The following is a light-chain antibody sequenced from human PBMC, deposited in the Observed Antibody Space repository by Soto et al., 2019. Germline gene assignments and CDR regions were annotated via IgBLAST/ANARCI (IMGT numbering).Light chain of an antibody. V-gene: IGKV3-11*01. CDR2: DAS. J-gene: IGKJ4*01. Sequence: EIVMTQSPTTLSLSPGERATLSCRASQSVNTYLAWYQQKSGQAPRLLIYDASNRATGIPARFSGSGSGTDFTLSISSLEPEDFAVYYCQQRSTWPLTFGGGTKVDIK. CDR1: QSVNTY. CDR3: QQRSTWPLT.